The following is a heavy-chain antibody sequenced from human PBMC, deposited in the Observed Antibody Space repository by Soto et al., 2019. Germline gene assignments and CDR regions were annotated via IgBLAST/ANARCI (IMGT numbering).Heavy chain of an antibody. J-gene: IGHJ4*02. CDR2: IGASGAGT. D-gene: IGHD1-26*01. Sequence: GGSLRLSCAASGFTFSSYAMSWVRQAPGKGLEWVSGIGASGAGTYYADSVKGRFTISRDNSKNTLHLQMNSLRAEDTAVYYCELSKTGSYFDYWGQGTLVPVSS. CDR1: GFTFSSYA. CDR3: ELSKTGSYFDY. V-gene: IGHV3-23*01.